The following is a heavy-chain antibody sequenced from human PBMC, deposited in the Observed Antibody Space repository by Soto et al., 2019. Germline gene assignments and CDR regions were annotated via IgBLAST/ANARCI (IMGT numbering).Heavy chain of an antibody. Sequence: SETLSLTCTVSGGSISSSSYYWGWIRQPPGKGLEWIGSIYYSGSTYYNPSLKSRVTISVDTSKNQFSLKLSSVTAADTAVYYCARHQLSGYSYGGRLDYWGQGTLVTVSS. V-gene: IGHV4-39*01. D-gene: IGHD5-18*01. J-gene: IGHJ4*02. CDR1: GGSISSSSYY. CDR2: IYYSGST. CDR3: ARHQLSGYSYGGRLDY.